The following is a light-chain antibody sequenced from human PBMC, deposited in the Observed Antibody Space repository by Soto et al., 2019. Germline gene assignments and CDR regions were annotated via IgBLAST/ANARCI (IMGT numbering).Light chain of an antibody. CDR3: QQYYSYPIT. J-gene: IGKJ5*01. Sequence: IQVTRCPATLPTSVGERVTITSRASQTISSWLAWYQQKPGKAPKLLIYAASTLQSGVPSRFSGSGSGTDFTLTICCLQSEDFPTNYCQQYYSYPITFGQGTRLEIK. CDR1: QTISSW. V-gene: IGKV1-5*01. CDR2: AAS.